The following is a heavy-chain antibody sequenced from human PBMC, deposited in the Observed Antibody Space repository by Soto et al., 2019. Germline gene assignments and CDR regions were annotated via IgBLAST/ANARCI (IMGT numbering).Heavy chain of an antibody. CDR1: GSPFSTYA. V-gene: IGHV3-23*01. D-gene: IGHD4-17*01. Sequence: PGGSLRLSCAASGSPFSTYAMGWVRQAPGKGLEWVSTISASGGSTYYADSVKGRFTISRDNSKNTLYLQMNSLRAEDTAVYYCATVPHDYGDYNWVDPWGQGTLVTVSS. CDR2: ISASGGST. CDR3: ATVPHDYGDYNWVDP. J-gene: IGHJ5*02.